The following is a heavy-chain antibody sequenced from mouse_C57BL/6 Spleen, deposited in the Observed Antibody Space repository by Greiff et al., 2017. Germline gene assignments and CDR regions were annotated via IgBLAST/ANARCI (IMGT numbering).Heavy chain of an antibody. CDR3: AREGRYDYDGYAMDY. V-gene: IGHV5-4*01. CDR2: ISDGGSYT. J-gene: IGHJ4*01. Sequence: EVMLVESGGGLVKPGGSLKLSCAASGFTFSSYAMSWVRQTPEKRLEWVATISDGGSYTYYPDNVKGRFTISRDNAKNNLYLQMSHLKSEDTAMYYCAREGRYDYDGYAMDYWGQGTSVTVSS. D-gene: IGHD2-4*01. CDR1: GFTFSSYA.